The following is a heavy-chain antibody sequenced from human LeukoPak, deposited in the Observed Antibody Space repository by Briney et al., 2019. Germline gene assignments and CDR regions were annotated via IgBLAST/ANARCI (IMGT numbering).Heavy chain of an antibody. D-gene: IGHD4-11*01. J-gene: IGHJ4*02. Sequence: ASVKVSCKASGYTFTSYYMHWVRQAPGQGLEWMGIINPSGGSTSYAQKFQGRVTMTEDTSTDTAYMELSSLRSEDTAVYYCATDLPQYGYWGQGTLVTVSS. CDR3: ATDLPQYGY. V-gene: IGHV1-46*01. CDR1: GYTFTSYY. CDR2: INPSGGST.